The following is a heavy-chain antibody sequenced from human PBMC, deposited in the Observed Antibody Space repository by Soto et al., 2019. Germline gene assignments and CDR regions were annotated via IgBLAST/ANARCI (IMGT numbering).Heavy chain of an antibody. Sequence: SLRLSCAASGFTFSSYGMHWVRQAPGKGLEWVAVISYDGSNKYYADSVKGRFTISRDNSKNTLYLQMNRLRAEDTAVYYCAKESDYYDSSGYYYFDYWGQGTLVTVSS. V-gene: IGHV3-30*18. CDR1: GFTFSSYG. D-gene: IGHD3-22*01. J-gene: IGHJ4*02. CDR3: AKESDYYDSSGYYYFDY. CDR2: ISYDGSNK.